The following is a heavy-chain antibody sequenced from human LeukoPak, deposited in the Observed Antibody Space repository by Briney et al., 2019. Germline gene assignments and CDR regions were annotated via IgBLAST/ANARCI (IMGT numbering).Heavy chain of an antibody. J-gene: IGHJ4*02. D-gene: IGHD5-12*01. Sequence: SETLSLTCTVTAGSISSNSHHWGWIRQSPGKGLEWIGSVYYGRTTYYNPSLNSRVTISVVTSKDQFSLQLNSVTAADTAVYYCVRHDGRGGATMGALDSWGQGSLVTVTS. CDR1: AGSISSNSHH. CDR3: VRHDGRGGATMGALDS. CDR2: VYYGRTT. V-gene: IGHV4-39*01.